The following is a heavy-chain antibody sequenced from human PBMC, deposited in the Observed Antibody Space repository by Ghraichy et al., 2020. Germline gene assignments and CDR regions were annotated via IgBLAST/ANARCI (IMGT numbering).Heavy chain of an antibody. D-gene: IGHD6-19*01. CDR3: VRRPSSGWIPFEY. J-gene: IGHJ4*02. V-gene: IGHV3-74*01. CDR1: GFTFSSYW. CDR2: VNPDGSST. Sequence: GESLNISCAASGFTFSSYWMHWVRQAPGKGLVWVSRVNPDGSSTTYADSVKGRFTISRDNAKNALYLQMNNLRAEDTAVYYCVRRPSSGWIPFEYWGQGTLVTVSS.